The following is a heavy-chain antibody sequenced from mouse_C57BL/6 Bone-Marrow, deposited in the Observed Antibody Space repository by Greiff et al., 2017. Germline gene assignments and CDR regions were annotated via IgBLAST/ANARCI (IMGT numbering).Heavy chain of an antibody. CDR2: IHPNSGST. J-gene: IGHJ4*01. V-gene: IGHV1-64*01. D-gene: IGHD1-1*01. CDR1: GYTFTSYW. CDR3: AIYYYGSRLAMDY. Sequence: VQLQQPGAELVKPGASVKLSCKASGYTFTSYWMHWVKQRPGQGLEWIGMIHPNSGSTNYNEKFKSKATLTVDKSSSTAYMQLSSLTSEDSAVYDCAIYYYGSRLAMDYWGQGTAVTVSA.